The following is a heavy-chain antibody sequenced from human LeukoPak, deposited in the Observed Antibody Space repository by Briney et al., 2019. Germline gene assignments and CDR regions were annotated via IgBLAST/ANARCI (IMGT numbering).Heavy chain of an antibody. CDR3: ARGSYYYDSSGYSLLFDY. V-gene: IGHV4-59*01. D-gene: IGHD3-22*01. CDR1: GGSISSYY. J-gene: IGHJ4*02. CDR2: IYYSGST. Sequence: PSETLSLTCTVSGGSISSYYWSWIRQPPGKGLEWIGYIYYSGSTNYNPSLKSRVTISVDTSKNQFSLKLSSVTAADTAVYYCARGSYYYDSSGYSLLFDYWGQGTLVTVSS.